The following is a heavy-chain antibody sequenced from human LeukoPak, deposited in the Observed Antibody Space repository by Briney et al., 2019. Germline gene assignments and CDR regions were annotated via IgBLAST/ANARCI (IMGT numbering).Heavy chain of an antibody. CDR3: ARVPEYFRGFDY. D-gene: IGHD2/OR15-2a*01. CDR2: INWNGGST. CDR1: GFTFDDYD. Sequence: PGGSLGLSCAASGFTFDDYDMSWVRQAPGKGLEWVSGINWNGGSTGYADSVKGRFTISRDNAKNSLYLQMNSLRAEDTALYYCARVPEYFRGFDYWGQGTLVTVSS. J-gene: IGHJ4*02. V-gene: IGHV3-20*04.